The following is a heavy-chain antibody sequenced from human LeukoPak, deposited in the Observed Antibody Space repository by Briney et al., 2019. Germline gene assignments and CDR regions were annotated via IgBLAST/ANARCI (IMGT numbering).Heavy chain of an antibody. V-gene: IGHV4-39*01. CDR1: GDSIRSSRYH. CDR3: ARRDYGGLLDY. CDR2: SHYSGST. Sequence: SETLSLTCTVSGDSIRSSRYHWAWIRQPPGKGLEWIGSSHYSGSTYYNPSLKSRVTISVDTPKNQLSLKLNSATSSDTAVYFCARRDYGGLLDYWGQGTLVTVSS. J-gene: IGHJ4*02. D-gene: IGHD4-23*01.